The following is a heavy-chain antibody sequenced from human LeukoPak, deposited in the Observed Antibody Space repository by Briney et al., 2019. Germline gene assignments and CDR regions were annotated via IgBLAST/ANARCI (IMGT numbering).Heavy chain of an antibody. CDR2: IRYDGSNK. D-gene: IGHD1-26*01. J-gene: IGHJ4*02. CDR1: GFTFSSYG. CDR3: VRDRGSYRPIDY. V-gene: IGHV3-30*02. Sequence: GGSLRLSCAASGFTFSSYGMHWVRQAPGKGLEWVAFIRYDGSNKYYADSVKGRFTISRDNSKNTLYLQMNSLRAEDTAVYYCVRDRGSYRPIDYWGQGTLVTVSS.